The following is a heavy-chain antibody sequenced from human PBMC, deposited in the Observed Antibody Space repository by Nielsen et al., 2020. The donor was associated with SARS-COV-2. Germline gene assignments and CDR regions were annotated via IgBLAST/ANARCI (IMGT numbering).Heavy chain of an antibody. J-gene: IGHJ4*02. CDR3: AKDISWIAAAGNYFDY. CDR1: GFNFSTYW. Sequence: GGSLRLSCAASGFNFSTYWMSWVRQAPGKGLEWVANIKQDGSEKYFIDSVKGRFTISRDNAKNSLYLQMNSLRAEDTALYYCAKDISWIAAAGNYFDYWGQGTLVTVSS. CDR2: IKQDGSEK. D-gene: IGHD6-13*01. V-gene: IGHV3-7*03.